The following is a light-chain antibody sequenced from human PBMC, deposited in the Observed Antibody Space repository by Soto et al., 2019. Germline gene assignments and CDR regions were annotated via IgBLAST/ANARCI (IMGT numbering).Light chain of an antibody. CDR1: QSTSTY. Sequence: DIQMTQSPSSLSASVEDRVTITCRASQSTSTYLNWYQQKPGKAPKLLIYDASSLQSGVPSRFSGSGSGTDFTLTISNLQSEDFATYYCQQSSRSPLNFGGGTKVEIK. CDR3: QQSSRSPLN. CDR2: DAS. J-gene: IGKJ4*01. V-gene: IGKV1-39*01.